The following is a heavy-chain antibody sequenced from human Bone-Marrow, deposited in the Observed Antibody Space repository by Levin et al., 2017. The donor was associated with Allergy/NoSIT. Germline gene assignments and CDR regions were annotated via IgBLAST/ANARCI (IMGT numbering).Heavy chain of an antibody. CDR2: IFHSGSA. D-gene: IGHD3-10*01. Sequence: SETLSLTCAVSGDSMSSGGYSWSWIRQPPGKGLEWIGHIFHSGSAYYNPALKSRVTISVDRSKNQFSLKLSSVTAADTAVYYCARGWRITLLRGEIINWFDPWGRGTLVIVSS. CDR3: ARGWRITLLRGEIINWFDP. J-gene: IGHJ5*02. V-gene: IGHV4-30-2*01. CDR1: GDSMSSGGYS.